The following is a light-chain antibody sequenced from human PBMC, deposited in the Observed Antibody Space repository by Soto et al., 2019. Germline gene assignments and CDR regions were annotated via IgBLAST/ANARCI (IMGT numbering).Light chain of an antibody. V-gene: IGLV2-14*01. CDR2: EVS. CDR1: SSDVGGSNY. Sequence: QSALTQPASVSGSPGQSITISCTGTSSDVGGSNYVSWYQQHPGKAPKLMICEVSNRPSGVSNRFSGSKSGNTASLTISGLQAEDEADYYCSSYTSSNTYVFGTGTKLTVL. CDR3: SSYTSSNTYV. J-gene: IGLJ1*01.